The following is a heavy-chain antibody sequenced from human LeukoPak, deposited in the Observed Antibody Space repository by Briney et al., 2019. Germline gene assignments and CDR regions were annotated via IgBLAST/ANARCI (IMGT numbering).Heavy chain of an antibody. D-gene: IGHD3-10*01. Sequence: ASVKVSCKASGYTFTRYYMHWVRQAPGQGLEWMGIINPSGGSTSYAQKFQGRVTMTRDTSTSTVYMELSSLRAEDTAVYYCARDLLVRGMVRGPLLGYWGQGTLVTVSS. J-gene: IGHJ4*02. CDR2: INPSGGST. CDR1: GYTFTRYY. CDR3: ARDLLVRGMVRGPLLGY. V-gene: IGHV1-46*01.